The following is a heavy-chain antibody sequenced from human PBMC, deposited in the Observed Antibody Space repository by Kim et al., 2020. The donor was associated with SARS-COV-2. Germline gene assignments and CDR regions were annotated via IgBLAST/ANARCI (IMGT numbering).Heavy chain of an antibody. V-gene: IGHV1-2*06. CDR1: GYTFTAQY. CDR2: MNADSRGT. Sequence: ASVKVSCKAAGYTFTAQYIHWVRQAPGQGLEWMGRMNADSRGTKYVQKFQGRVTMTRDTATSTAYMELSRLTSDDTAIYYCAREAYRYGNYDYWGQGTLVTVSS. D-gene: IGHD3-16*01. CDR3: AREAYRYGNYDY. J-gene: IGHJ4*02.